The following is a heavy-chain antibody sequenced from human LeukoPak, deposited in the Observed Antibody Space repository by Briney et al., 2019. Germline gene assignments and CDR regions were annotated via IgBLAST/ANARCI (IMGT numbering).Heavy chain of an antibody. CDR3: ARIMNSSPDY. CDR1: GFTFDDYA. Sequence: GRSLRLSCAASGFTFDDYAMHWVRQAPGKGLEWVSGISWNSGSIGYADSVNGRFTISRDNAKNSVYLQMNSLRAEDTAVYYCARIMNSSPDYWGQGTLVTVSS. V-gene: IGHV3-9*01. CDR2: ISWNSGSI. J-gene: IGHJ4*02. D-gene: IGHD6-13*01.